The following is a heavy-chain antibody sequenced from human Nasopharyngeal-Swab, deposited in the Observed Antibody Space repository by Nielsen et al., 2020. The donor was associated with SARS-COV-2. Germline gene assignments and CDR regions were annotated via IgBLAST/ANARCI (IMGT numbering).Heavy chain of an antibody. V-gene: IGHV4-34*01. D-gene: IGHD6-13*01. CDR3: ARGSLAAIPRSSWYFDY. CDR2: INHSGST. J-gene: IGHJ4*02. CDR1: GGSFSANY. Sequence: SETLSLTCAVSGGSFSANYWGWIRQPPGKGLEWIGEINHSGSTNYNPSLKSRVTISVDTSKSQFSLKLTSVTAADMAVYYCARGSLAAIPRSSWYFDYWGQGTLVTVSS.